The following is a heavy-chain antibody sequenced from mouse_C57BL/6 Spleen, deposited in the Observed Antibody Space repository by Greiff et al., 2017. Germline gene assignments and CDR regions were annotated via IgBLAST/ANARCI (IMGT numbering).Heavy chain of an antibody. Sequence: EVQLVESGGGLVQPKGSLKLSCAASGFSFNTYAMNWVRQAPGKGLEWVARIRSKSNNYATYYADSVKDRFTISRDDSESMLYLQMNNLKTEDTAMYYCVRAYDYDEGGFDYWGQGTTLTVSS. CDR3: VRAYDYDEGGFDY. D-gene: IGHD2-4*01. J-gene: IGHJ2*01. CDR2: IRSKSNNYAT. CDR1: GFSFNTYA. V-gene: IGHV10-1*01.